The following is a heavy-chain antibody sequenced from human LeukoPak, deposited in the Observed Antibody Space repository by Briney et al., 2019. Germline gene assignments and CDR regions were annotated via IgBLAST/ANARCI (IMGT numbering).Heavy chain of an antibody. Sequence: SETLSLTCAVSGGSISSNNWWSWVRQPPGKGLEWIGEIYHSGNSNYNPSLKSRVTISVDKSKNQFSLKLSSVTAADTAVYYCARDDTAGGWFDPWGQGTLVTVSS. CDR1: GGSISSNNW. J-gene: IGHJ5*02. D-gene: IGHD3-10*01. CDR3: ARDDTAGGWFDP. CDR2: IYHSGNS. V-gene: IGHV4-4*02.